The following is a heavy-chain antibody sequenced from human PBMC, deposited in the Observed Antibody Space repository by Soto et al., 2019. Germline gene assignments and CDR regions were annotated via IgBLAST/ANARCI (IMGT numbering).Heavy chain of an antibody. CDR3: ARDVVRSTGGDS. D-gene: IGHD7-27*01. CDR2: IIPIFRKT. J-gene: IGHJ4*02. Sequence: QVQLVQSGAQVTEPGTSVKVSCRASGGSFSTSSFVWVRQGPGQGLEWMGGIIPIFRKTNVAPKFQDRITFTADESTRTDYMELSSLRAEDTAIYYCARDVVRSTGGDSWGQGTLVTVSS. V-gene: IGHV1-69*01. CDR1: GGSFSTSS.